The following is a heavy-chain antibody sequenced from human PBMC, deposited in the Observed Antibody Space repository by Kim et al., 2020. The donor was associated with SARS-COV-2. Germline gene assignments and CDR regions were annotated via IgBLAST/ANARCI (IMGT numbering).Heavy chain of an antibody. CDR3: ASRMSSSWYNWFDP. J-gene: IGHJ5*02. Sequence: GGSLRLSCAASGFTFSSYWMSWVRQAPGKGLAWVANIKQDGSEKYYVDSVKGRFTISRDNAKNSLYLQMNSLRAEDTAVYYCASRMSSSWYNWFDPWGQGTLVTVSS. CDR1: GFTFSSYW. CDR2: IKQDGSEK. V-gene: IGHV3-7*01. D-gene: IGHD6-13*01.